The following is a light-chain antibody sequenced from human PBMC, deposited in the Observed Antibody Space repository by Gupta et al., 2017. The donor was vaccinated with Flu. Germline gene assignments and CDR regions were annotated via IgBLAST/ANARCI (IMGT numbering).Light chain of an antibody. V-gene: IGLV8-61*01. CDR1: SGSVSTNYY. Sequence: QTVVTQEPSCAVSPGGTVTLTCALSSGSVSTNYYPSWYQQTPGQAPRTLIYSTNTRSSAVPDRFSGSFLANKAALTTTGAQADEEADDYCLQYMDSDIAVFGGGTKLTVL. CDR2: STN. J-gene: IGLJ3*02. CDR3: LQYMDSDIAV.